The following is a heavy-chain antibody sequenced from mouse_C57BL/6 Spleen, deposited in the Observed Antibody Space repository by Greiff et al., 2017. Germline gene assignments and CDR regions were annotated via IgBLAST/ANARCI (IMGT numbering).Heavy chain of an antibody. Sequence: QVQLKESGPELVKPGASVKISCKASGYAFSSSWMNWVKQRPGKGLEWIGRIYPGDGDTNYNGKFKGKATLTADKSSSTAYMQLSSRTSEDSAVYFCARSPYDGYYGWYFDVWGTGTTVTVSS. CDR1: GYAFSSSW. CDR3: ARSPYDGYYGWYFDV. CDR2: IYPGDGDT. D-gene: IGHD2-3*01. V-gene: IGHV1-82*01. J-gene: IGHJ1*03.